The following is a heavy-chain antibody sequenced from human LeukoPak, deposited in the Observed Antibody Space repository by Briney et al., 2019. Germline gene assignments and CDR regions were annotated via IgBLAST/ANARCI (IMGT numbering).Heavy chain of an antibody. CDR2: IYTSGST. Sequence: SQTLSLTCTVSGGSISSGSYYWSWIRQPPGTGLEWIGRIYTSGSTNYNPSLKSRVTISVDTSKNQFSLKLRSVTAADTAVYYCAREGKITMVRGVIRYYYMDVWGKGTTVTISS. J-gene: IGHJ6*03. CDR3: AREGKITMVRGVIRYYYMDV. V-gene: IGHV4-61*02. D-gene: IGHD3-10*01. CDR1: GGSISSGSYY.